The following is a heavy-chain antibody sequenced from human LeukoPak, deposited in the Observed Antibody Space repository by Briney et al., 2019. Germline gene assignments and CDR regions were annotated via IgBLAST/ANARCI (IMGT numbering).Heavy chain of an antibody. D-gene: IGHD3-22*01. V-gene: IGHV1-2*02. CDR3: ARDPVMIVVAFDY. Sequence: ASVKVSCKASGYTFTGYYMHWVRQAPGQGLEWMGWINPNSGGTNYAQKFQGRVTMTRDTSISTAYMELSRLRSDDTAVYYCARDPVMIVVAFDYWGQGTLVTVSS. CDR2: INPNSGGT. J-gene: IGHJ4*02. CDR1: GYTFTGYY.